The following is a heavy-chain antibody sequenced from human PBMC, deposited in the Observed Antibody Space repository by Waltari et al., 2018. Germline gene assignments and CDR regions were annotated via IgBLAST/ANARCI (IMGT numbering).Heavy chain of an antibody. D-gene: IGHD6-19*01. V-gene: IGHV3-23*01. CDR3: ANYGSGWLFPFY. CDR1: GFIFSNYA. J-gene: IGHJ4*02. CDR2: ISSIVGRT. Sequence: EVQLLQSGGGLVQPGGSLRLSCAASGFIFSNYAMTWVRQAPGKGLEWGVTISSIVGRTYYADSVRGRFTISRDSSKNILYLQMNSLKDEDTAVYYCANYGSGWLFPFYWGQGTLVTVSS.